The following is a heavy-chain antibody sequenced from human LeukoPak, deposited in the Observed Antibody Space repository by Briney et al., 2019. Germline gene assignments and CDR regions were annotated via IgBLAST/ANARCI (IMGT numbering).Heavy chain of an antibody. Sequence: ETLSLTCTVSGGSISSSSYYWGWIRQPPGKGLEWVSGISGSGGSTYSVDSVKGRFTVSRDNSKNTLYLQMNSLRAEDTAVYYCARTKPQQFDILSWGQGTLVTVSS. D-gene: IGHD3-9*01. V-gene: IGHV3-23*01. CDR3: ARTKPQQFDILS. CDR2: ISGSGGST. J-gene: IGHJ4*02. CDR1: GGSISSSSYY.